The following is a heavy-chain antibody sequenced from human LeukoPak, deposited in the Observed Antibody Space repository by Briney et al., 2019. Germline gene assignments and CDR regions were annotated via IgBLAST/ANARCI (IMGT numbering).Heavy chain of an antibody. CDR3: ARDQGVGAMRGYYYYYYMDV. D-gene: IGHD1-26*01. Sequence: ASETLSLTCTVSGGSISSYYWSWIRQPAGKGLEWIGRIYTSWSTNYNLSLKSRVTMSVDTSKNQFSLKLSSVTAADTAVYYCARDQGVGAMRGYYYYYYMDVWGKGTTVTVSS. V-gene: IGHV4-4*07. J-gene: IGHJ6*03. CDR2: IYTSWST. CDR1: GGSISSYY.